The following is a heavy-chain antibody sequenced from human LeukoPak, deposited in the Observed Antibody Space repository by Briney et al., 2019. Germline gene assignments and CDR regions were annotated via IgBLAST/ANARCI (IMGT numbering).Heavy chain of an antibody. CDR2: IGYDGRFK. D-gene: IGHD3-10*01. J-gene: IGHJ4*02. CDR1: GFTFNNYP. CDR3: ARDPRTGSPDYFDY. V-gene: IGHV3-30*04. Sequence: GGSLRLSCATPGFTFNNYPMHWVRQAPGKGLEWVAVIGYDGRFKFHADSVKGRFTISRDDSRNTLYLQMNSLRPEDTAVYYCARDPRTGSPDYFDYWGQGTLVTVST.